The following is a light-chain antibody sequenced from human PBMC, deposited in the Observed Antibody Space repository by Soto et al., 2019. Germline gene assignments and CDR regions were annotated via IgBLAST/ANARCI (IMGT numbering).Light chain of an antibody. J-gene: IGKJ5*01. CDR3: QQADTFPIT. CDR2: AAS. V-gene: IGKV1D-12*01. Sequence: DIEMTQTPSSVSASVGDRVTISCQAGQGISRSLAWYQQKPGKAPKLLIYAASSLQSGVPSRFSGSGFGTDFTLTISSLQPEDSAIYYCQQADTFPITFGQGTLLEIK. CDR1: QGISRS.